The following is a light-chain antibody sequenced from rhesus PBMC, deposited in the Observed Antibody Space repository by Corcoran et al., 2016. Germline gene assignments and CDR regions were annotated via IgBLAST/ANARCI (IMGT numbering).Light chain of an antibody. J-gene: IGKJ2*01. CDR3: QQYYNSPYS. Sequence: DILMTQSPDSLAVFLGEGVTIHCKSSQSLLYSSNSKNYLAWYQQKPGQAPKLPLYWASSRESGVPQRFSGSGSGTDFTQPISGLQAEDVAVYYYQQYYNSPYSFGQGTKVEIK. CDR2: WAS. V-gene: IGKV4-1*01. CDR1: QSLLYSSNSKNY.